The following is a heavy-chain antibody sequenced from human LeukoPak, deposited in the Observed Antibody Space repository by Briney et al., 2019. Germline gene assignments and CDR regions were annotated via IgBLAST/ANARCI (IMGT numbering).Heavy chain of an antibody. Sequence: PGESLKISRKGSGYSFTSYWITWVRQMPGKGLEWMGRIDPRDSYTNYSPSFQGHVTISADKSISTAYLQWSSLKASDTAMYYCASGRDYFDYWGQGTLVTVSS. CDR2: IDPRDSYT. V-gene: IGHV5-10-1*01. D-gene: IGHD1-26*01. CDR3: ASGRDYFDY. J-gene: IGHJ4*02. CDR1: GYSFTSYW.